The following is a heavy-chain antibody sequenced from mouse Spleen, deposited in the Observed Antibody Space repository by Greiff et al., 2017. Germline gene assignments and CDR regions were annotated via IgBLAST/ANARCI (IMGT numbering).Heavy chain of an antibody. CDR1: GFSLTSYG. Sequence: QVQLKQSGPGLVAPSQSLSITCTISGFSLTSYGVHWVRQPPGKGLEWLVVIWSDGSTTYNSALKSRLSISKDNSKSQVFLKMNSLQTDDTAMYYCARHGGGKVYWYFDVWGAGTTVTVSS. J-gene: IGHJ1*01. D-gene: IGHD1-1*02. V-gene: IGHV2-6-1*01. CDR2: IWSDGST. CDR3: ARHGGGKVYWYFDV.